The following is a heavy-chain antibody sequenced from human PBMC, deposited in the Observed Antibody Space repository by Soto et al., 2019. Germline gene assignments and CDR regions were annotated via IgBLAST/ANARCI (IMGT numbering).Heavy chain of an antibody. CDR3: ARGNWAYYDILTGYYAFDI. CDR2: MNPNRGIT. CDR1: GGTFSSYT. Sequence: ASVKVSCKASGGTFSSYTISWVRQAPGQGLEWMGRMNPNRGITNYAQKFQGRVTMTRNNSMSTAYMELSSLRSEDTAVYYCARGNWAYYDILTGYYAFDIWGQGTMVTVSS. V-gene: IGHV1-8*02. J-gene: IGHJ3*02. D-gene: IGHD3-9*01.